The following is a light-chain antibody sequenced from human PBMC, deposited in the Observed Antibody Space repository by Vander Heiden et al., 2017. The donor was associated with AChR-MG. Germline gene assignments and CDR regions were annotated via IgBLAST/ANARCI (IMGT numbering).Light chain of an antibody. CDR1: SSNIGAGYD. Sequence: QSVLTQPPPVSGAPGQRVTISCTGGSSNIGAGYDVHWYQQLPGTAPKLLIYGNSNRPSGVPDRFSGSKSGTSAYLTITGLQAEDEADYYCQSYDSSLSGLFGGGTKLTVL. J-gene: IGLJ3*02. CDR2: GNS. V-gene: IGLV1-40*01. CDR3: QSYDSSLSGL.